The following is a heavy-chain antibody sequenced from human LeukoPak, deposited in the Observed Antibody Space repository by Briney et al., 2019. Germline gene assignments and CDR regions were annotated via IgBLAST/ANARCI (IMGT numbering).Heavy chain of an antibody. J-gene: IGHJ4*02. CDR1: GFSFSGHW. CDR3: ARGPNSNWSGPDF. V-gene: IGHV3-74*01. CDR2: ISPTGSTT. Sequence: GGSLRLSCTASGFSFSGHWMHWARQLPGKGLVWVSRISPTGSTTSYADSVKGRFTVSRDNAKNTLYLQVNNLRAEDTAVYYCARGPNSNWSGPDFWGQGTLLTVSS. D-gene: IGHD6-6*01.